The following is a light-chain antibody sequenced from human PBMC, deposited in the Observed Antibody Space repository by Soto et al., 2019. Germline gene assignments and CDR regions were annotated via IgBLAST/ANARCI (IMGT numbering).Light chain of an antibody. Sequence: EVVMTQSPATLSLSPGERATLSCRASQSVSNNLALYQQQPGQATRLLIYAASTRATGIPARFSGSGSGTEFTLSINSLLSEDFAVNYCQQYNNWWTFGQGTKREIK. V-gene: IGKV3-15*01. CDR1: QSVSNN. J-gene: IGKJ1*01. CDR3: QQYNNWWT. CDR2: AAS.